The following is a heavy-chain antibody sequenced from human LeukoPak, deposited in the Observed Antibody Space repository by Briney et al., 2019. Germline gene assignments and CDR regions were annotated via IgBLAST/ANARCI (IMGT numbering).Heavy chain of an antibody. CDR2: IRYDRSTK. CDR3: AKDQPDYGSGNYEDS. J-gene: IGHJ4*02. Sequence: PGGSLRLSCVASGVTFSIYGMHWVRQAPGKGLEWVAFIRYDRSTKYADSVKGRFTISRDNSKNMLFLQLNSVTTEDTALYYCAKDQPDYGSGNYEDSWGQGTLVTVSS. V-gene: IGHV3-30*02. D-gene: IGHD3-10*01. CDR1: GVTFSIYG.